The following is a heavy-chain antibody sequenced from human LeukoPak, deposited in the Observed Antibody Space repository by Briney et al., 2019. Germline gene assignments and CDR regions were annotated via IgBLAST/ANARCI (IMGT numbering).Heavy chain of an antibody. CDR2: ISAYNGNT. D-gene: IGHD3-9*01. J-gene: IGHJ4*02. CDR3: ARDSYDILTGYYLRFDY. Sequence: GSVKVSCKASGYTFTSYGNSWVRQAPGQGLEWMGWISAYNGNTNYAQKLQGRVTMTTDTSTSTAYMELRSLRSDDTAVYYCARDSYDILTGYYLRFDYWGQGTLVTVSS. V-gene: IGHV1-18*01. CDR1: GYTFTSYG.